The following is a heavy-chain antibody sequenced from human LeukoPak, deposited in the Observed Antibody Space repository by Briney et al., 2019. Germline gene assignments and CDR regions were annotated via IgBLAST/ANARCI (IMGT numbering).Heavy chain of an antibody. D-gene: IGHD2-15*01. Sequence: SETLSLTCAVYGGSFSGYYWSRIRQPPGKGLEWIGEINHSGSTNYNPSLKSRVTISVDTSKNQFSLKLSSVTAADTAVYYCARGTPGRYCSGGSCQTNFDYWGQGTLVTVSS. CDR2: INHSGST. CDR1: GGSFSGYY. V-gene: IGHV4-34*01. J-gene: IGHJ4*02. CDR3: ARGTPGRYCSGGSCQTNFDY.